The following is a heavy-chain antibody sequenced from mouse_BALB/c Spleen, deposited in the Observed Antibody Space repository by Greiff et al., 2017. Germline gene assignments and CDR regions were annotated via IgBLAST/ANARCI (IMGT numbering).Heavy chain of an antibody. D-gene: IGHD2-1*01. CDR3: AVYYGNSYAMDY. V-gene: IGHV1-7*01. CDR2: INPSTGYT. Sequence: QVQLKQSGAELAKPGASVKMSCKASGYTFTSYWMHWVKQRPGQGLEWIGYINPSTGYTEYNQKFKDKATLTADKSSSTAYMQLSSLTSEDSAVYYCAVYYGNSYAMDYWGQGTSVTVSS. J-gene: IGHJ4*01. CDR1: GYTFTSYW.